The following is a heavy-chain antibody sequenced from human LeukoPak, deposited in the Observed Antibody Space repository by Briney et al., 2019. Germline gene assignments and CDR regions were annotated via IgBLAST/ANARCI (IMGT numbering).Heavy chain of an antibody. CDR2: IYTSGST. CDR1: GGSISSYY. CDR3: ARDSIAAAGRALDY. Sequence: PSETLSLTCTVSGGSISSYYWSWIRQPAGKGLQWIGRIYTSGSTNYNPSLKSRITMSIDMPKNQFSLNLSSVTAADTAVYYCARDSIAAAGRALDYWGQGTLVTVSS. V-gene: IGHV4-4*07. D-gene: IGHD6-13*01. J-gene: IGHJ4*02.